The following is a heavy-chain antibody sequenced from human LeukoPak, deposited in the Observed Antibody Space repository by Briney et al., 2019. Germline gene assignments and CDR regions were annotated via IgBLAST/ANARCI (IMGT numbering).Heavy chain of an antibody. CDR2: IYGAGYT. Sequence: PGGSLRLFCAASGFTVNSNYMSWVRQAPGKGLEWVSVIYGAGYTYYADSVKGRFNISRDNSKNTLYLQMNSLRAEDTAVYYCARGTSSWYRDNWFDPWGQGTLVTVSS. V-gene: IGHV3-66*01. CDR3: ARGTSSWYRDNWFDP. D-gene: IGHD6-13*01. J-gene: IGHJ5*02. CDR1: GFTVNSNY.